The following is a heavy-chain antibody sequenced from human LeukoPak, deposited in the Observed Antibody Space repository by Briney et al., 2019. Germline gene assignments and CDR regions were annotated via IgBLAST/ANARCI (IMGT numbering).Heavy chain of an antibody. CDR3: ATSRTWYFDL. Sequence: PSETLSLTCAVYGGSFSGYYWSWIRQPPGKGLEWIGEINHSGSTNYNPSLKSRVTISVDTSKNQFSLKLSSVTAADTAVYYCATSRTWYFDLWGRGSLVTVSS. CDR1: GGSFSGYY. J-gene: IGHJ2*01. V-gene: IGHV4-34*01. CDR2: INHSGST.